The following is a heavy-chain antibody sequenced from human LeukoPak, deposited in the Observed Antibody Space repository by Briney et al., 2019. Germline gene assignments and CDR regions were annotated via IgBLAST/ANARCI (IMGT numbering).Heavy chain of an antibody. D-gene: IGHD6-6*01. CDR1: GFTFSSSW. J-gene: IGHJ5*02. V-gene: IGHV3-7*03. CDR3: ARDGPYSSSATHPP. Sequence: GGSLRLSCAASGFTFSSSWMSWVRQAPGKGLEWVANIKQDGSEKYYVGSVKGRFTISRDNAKNSLYLQMDSLRAEDTAVYHCARDGPYSSSATHPPWGEGTLVTVSS. CDR2: IKQDGSEK.